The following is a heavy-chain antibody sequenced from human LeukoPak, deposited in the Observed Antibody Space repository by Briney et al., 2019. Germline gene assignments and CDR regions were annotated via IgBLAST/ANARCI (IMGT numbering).Heavy chain of an antibody. Sequence: ASVKVSCKASGYTSTGYYMHWVRQAPGQGLEWMGWINPNSGGTNYAQKFQGRVTMTRDTSISTAYMELSRLRSDDTAVYYCARDLGSYRIGFDPWGQGTLVTVSS. V-gene: IGHV1-2*02. CDR2: INPNSGGT. J-gene: IGHJ5*02. CDR3: ARDLGSYRIGFDP. D-gene: IGHD3-16*02. CDR1: GYTSTGYY.